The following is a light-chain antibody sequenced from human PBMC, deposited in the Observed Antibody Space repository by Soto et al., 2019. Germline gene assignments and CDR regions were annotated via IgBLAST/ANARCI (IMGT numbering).Light chain of an antibody. J-gene: IGKJ1*01. Sequence: EIVLTQSPATLSVSPGERATLSCRASQSVSSSYLAWYQHKPGQPPRLLIYDVSSRTPGTPDRFSGSGSGTDFALTISRLEPEDFAVYYCHQYGSSPRAFGQGTKVDIK. CDR1: QSVSSSY. CDR2: DVS. CDR3: HQYGSSPRA. V-gene: IGKV3-20*01.